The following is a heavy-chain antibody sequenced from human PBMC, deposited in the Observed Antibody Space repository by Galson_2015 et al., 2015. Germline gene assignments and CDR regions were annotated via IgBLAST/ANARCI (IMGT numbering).Heavy chain of an antibody. CDR1: GASISSYY. D-gene: IGHD3-22*01. J-gene: IGHJ6*02. V-gene: IGHV4-59*01. CDR3: ATQVDKPYYYYGMDV. CDR2: ISYSGTT. Sequence: SETLSLTCTVSGASISSYYWTWIRQPPGKGLEWIGYISYSGTTYYNPSLKSRVTVSVDTSQNHLSLKLSSVTAADTAVYYCATQVDKPYYYYGMDVWGQGTTVTVSS.